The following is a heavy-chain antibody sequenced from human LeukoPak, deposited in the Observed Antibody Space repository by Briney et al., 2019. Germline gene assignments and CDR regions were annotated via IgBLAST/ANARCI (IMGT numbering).Heavy chain of an antibody. J-gene: IGHJ4*02. CDR2: IKQDGGEK. CDR3: ARDGRPLDY. CDR1: GITFSKYW. V-gene: IGHV3-7*03. Sequence: GGSRRLSCVDSGITFSKYWMSWVRQAPGKGLEWVANIKQDGGEKYYVDSVKGRFTISRDNAKNSLYLQMNSLRVEDTAVYYCARDGRPLDYWGQGTLVTVSS.